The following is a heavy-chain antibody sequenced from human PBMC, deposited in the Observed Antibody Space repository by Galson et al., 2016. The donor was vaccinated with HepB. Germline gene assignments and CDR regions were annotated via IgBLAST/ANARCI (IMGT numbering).Heavy chain of an antibody. CDR3: AHFYYGLDV. V-gene: IGHV2-5*02. J-gene: IGHJ6*02. CDR1: GFSLTTSGVG. Sequence: PALVKPTQTLTLTCTFSGFSLTTSGVGVGWIRQPPGKTLEWLTLIFWDDDKRYNPSLKSRLTIAKDSSENQVVLRMTNVDPVDTATYYCAHFYYGLDVWGQGTTVTGSS. CDR2: IFWDDDK.